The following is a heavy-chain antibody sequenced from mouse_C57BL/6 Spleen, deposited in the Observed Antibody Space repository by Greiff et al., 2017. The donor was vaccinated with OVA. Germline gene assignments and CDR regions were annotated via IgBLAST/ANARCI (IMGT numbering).Heavy chain of an antibody. CDR3: AREGYDCYCDY. V-gene: IGHV3-6*01. D-gene: IGHD2-4*01. CDR2: ISYDGSN. Sequence: VQLQQSGPGLVKPSQSLSLTCSVTGYSITSGYYWNWIRQFPGNKLEWMGYISYDGSNNYNPSLKNRISITRATSKNQFFLKLNSVTTEDTATYFCAREGYDCYCDYWGQGTTLTVSS. CDR1: GYSITSGYY. J-gene: IGHJ2*01.